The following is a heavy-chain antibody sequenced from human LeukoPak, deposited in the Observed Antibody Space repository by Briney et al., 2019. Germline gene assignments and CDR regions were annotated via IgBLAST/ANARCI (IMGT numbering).Heavy chain of an antibody. D-gene: IGHD2-15*01. J-gene: IGHJ4*02. V-gene: IGHV3-33*01. CDR2: IWYDGSNK. CDR1: GFTFSSYG. Sequence: GGSLRLSCAASGFTFSSYGMHWVRQAPGKGLEWVAVIWYDGSNKYYADSVKGRFTISRDNSKNTLYLQMNSLRAEDTAVYYCARGLRMAALDYWGQGTLVTVSS. CDR3: ARGLRMAALDY.